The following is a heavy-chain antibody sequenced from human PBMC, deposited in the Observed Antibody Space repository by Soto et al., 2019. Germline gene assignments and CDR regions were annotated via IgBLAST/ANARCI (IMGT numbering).Heavy chain of an antibody. CDR1: GYTFTSYG. D-gene: IGHD4-17*01. J-gene: IGHJ1*01. CDR3: ASFMGDYLSRAEYFQH. V-gene: IGHV1-18*01. Sequence: ASVKVSCKASGYTFTSYGISWVRQAPGQGLEWMGWISAYNGNTNYAQKLQGRVTMTTDTSTSTAYMELRSLRSDDTAVYYCASFMGDYLSRAEYFQHWGQGPLVTVSS. CDR2: ISAYNGNT.